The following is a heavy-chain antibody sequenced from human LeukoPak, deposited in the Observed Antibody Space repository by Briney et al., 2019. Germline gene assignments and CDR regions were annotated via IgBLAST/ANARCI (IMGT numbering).Heavy chain of an antibody. CDR2: IKSDGSDT. V-gene: IGHV3-74*01. D-gene: IGHD6-19*01. Sequence: GGSLRLSCAASGSTLSSYWMHWVRQVPGKGLVWVSRIKSDGSDTRYADSAKGRFTISRDNAKNTLYLQMNSLRAEDTAVYYCARGYSSGLHFDYWGQGTLVTVSS. CDR3: ARGYSSGLHFDY. CDR1: GSTLSSYW. J-gene: IGHJ4*02.